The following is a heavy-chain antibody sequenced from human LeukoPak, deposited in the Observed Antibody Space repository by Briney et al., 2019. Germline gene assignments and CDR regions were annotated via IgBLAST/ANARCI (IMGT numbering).Heavy chain of an antibody. CDR3: ASVLRYVDWFLSRYYMDV. J-gene: IGHJ6*03. CDR2: ISAYNGNT. CDR1: VYTFTSYG. D-gene: IGHD3-9*01. Sequence: ASVTVSCKASVYTFTSYGISGVRPARGQGLEWVGWISAYNGNTNNAQKLQGRVTMTTDTSTSTDYMELRILRSDDTAVYYGASVLRYVDWFLSRYYMDVWGKGTTVTVSS. V-gene: IGHV1-18*01.